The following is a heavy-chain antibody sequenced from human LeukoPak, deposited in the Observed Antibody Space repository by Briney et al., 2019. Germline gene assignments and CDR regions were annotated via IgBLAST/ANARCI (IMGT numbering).Heavy chain of an antibody. V-gene: IGHV3-9*01. J-gene: IGHJ4*02. CDR2: INWNNDGI. CDR1: GFTFADHA. CDR3: AKDTSRGGMVLERILDY. D-gene: IGHD3-10*01. Sequence: GTYLRLSCVASGFTFADHAMHWVRRAPGQGLEWVTGINWNNDGIVYVASVKGRFTVSRDNAKNTLYLQMNGLRPEDTAVYYCAKDTSRGGMVLERILDYWGQGTLVTVSS.